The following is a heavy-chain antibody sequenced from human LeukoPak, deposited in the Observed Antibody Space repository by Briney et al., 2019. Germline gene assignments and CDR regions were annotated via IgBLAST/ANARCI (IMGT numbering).Heavy chain of an antibody. Sequence: GGSLRLSCATSGFTFSNYGMHWVRQAPGKGLQWVAIISYDGSNKYYADSVKGRFTISRDNSNNTLFLQMNSLRAEDTAVYYCARAYYYDSSGYWPPDYWGQGTLVTVSS. D-gene: IGHD3-22*01. J-gene: IGHJ4*02. CDR1: GFTFSNYG. CDR3: ARAYYYDSSGYWPPDY. CDR2: ISYDGSNK. V-gene: IGHV3-30*03.